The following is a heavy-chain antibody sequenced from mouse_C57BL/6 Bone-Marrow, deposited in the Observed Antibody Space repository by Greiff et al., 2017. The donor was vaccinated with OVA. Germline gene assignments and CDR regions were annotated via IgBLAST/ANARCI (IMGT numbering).Heavy chain of an antibody. J-gene: IGHJ3*01. CDR3: TVSLLFAY. Sequence: EVKLLESGGGLVQPGGSMKLSCVASGFTFSNYWMNWVRQSPEKGLEWVAQIRLKSDNYATHYAESVKGRFTISRDDSKSSVYLQMNNLRAEDTGIYYCTVSLLFAYWGQGTLVTVSA. D-gene: IGHD6-2*01. CDR2: IRLKSDNYAT. CDR1: GFTFSNYW. V-gene: IGHV6-3*01.